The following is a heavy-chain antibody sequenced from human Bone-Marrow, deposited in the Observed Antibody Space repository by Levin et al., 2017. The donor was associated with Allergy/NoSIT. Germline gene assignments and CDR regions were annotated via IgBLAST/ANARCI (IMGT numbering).Heavy chain of an antibody. CDR3: ARQSSNWNPFDI. CDR2: IYTGGST. CDR1: SGSIRSGSFY. J-gene: IGHJ3*02. Sequence: KPSETLSLTCAVSSGSIRSGSFYWNWLRQPAGKALEWIGRIYTGGSTNSNPSLKSRLTISLDTSKNHFSLKLTSVTAADTAVYYCARQSSNWNPFDIWGRGTVVSVSS. V-gene: IGHV4-61*02. D-gene: IGHD6-13*01.